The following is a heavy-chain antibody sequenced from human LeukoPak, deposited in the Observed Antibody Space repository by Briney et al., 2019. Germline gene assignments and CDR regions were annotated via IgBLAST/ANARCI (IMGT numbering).Heavy chain of an antibody. Sequence: PGGSLRLSCAASGFTFDDYAMHRVRQAPGKGLEWVSGISWNSDSIGYADSVKGRVTISRDNAKNSLYLQMKSLRAEDTAVYYCARAVPYCGGDCYPFYGMDVWGQGTTVTVSS. V-gene: IGHV3-9*01. CDR1: GFTFDDYA. J-gene: IGHJ6*02. CDR3: ARAVPYCGGDCYPFYGMDV. D-gene: IGHD2-21*02. CDR2: ISWNSDSI.